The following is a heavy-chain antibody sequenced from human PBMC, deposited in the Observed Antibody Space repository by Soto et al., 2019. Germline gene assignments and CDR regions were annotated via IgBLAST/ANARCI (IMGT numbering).Heavy chain of an antibody. D-gene: IGHD3-10*01. J-gene: IGHJ6*02. V-gene: IGHV4-59*01. CDR2: IYYSGST. Sequence: TSETLSLTCTVSGGSISSYYWSWIRQPPGKGLEWIGYIYYSGSTNYNPSLKSRVTISVDTSKNQFSLKLSSVTAADTAVYYCAGYRGSLYGMDVWGQGTTVTVSS. CDR1: GGSISSYY. CDR3: AGYRGSLYGMDV.